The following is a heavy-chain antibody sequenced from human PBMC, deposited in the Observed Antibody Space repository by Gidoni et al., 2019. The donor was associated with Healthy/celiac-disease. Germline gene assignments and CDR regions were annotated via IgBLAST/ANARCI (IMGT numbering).Heavy chain of an antibody. CDR3: AREHSSGYHYYGMDV. Sequence: EVQLVESGGGLIQPGGSMRLSCAASGFPVSSNYMSWVRQDPGKGLEWVSVIYSGGSTYYADSVKGRFTISRDNSKNTLYLQMNSLRAEDTAVYYCAREHSSGYHYYGMDVWGQGTTVTVSS. CDR1: GFPVSSNY. D-gene: IGHD3-22*01. J-gene: IGHJ6*02. CDR2: IYSGGST. V-gene: IGHV3-53*01.